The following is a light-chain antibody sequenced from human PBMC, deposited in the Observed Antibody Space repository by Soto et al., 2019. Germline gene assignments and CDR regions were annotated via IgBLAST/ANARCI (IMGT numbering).Light chain of an antibody. J-gene: IGKJ1*01. V-gene: IGKV3-15*01. Sequence: EIVMTQSPATLSVSPGERATLSCRASQSISIHLAWYQQQPGQGPRLLIYGASTRDTGTPARFSGSGSGTEFTLTISSLQSEDFAVYYCQQYDSRPSWTFGQGTKVEIK. CDR3: QQYDSRPSWT. CDR2: GAS. CDR1: QSISIH.